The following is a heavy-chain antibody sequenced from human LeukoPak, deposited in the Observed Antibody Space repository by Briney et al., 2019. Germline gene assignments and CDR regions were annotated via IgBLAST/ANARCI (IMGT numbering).Heavy chain of an antibody. CDR2: ISGSGGST. D-gene: IGHD2-15*01. CDR1: GFTFTSYA. CDR3: AKSPYVGDHGGPSA. Sequence: HPGGSLRLSCAASGFTFTSYAMSWVRQAPGKGLEWVSAISGSGGSTYYAGSVKGRFTISRDDSKNTVFLQMNSLRAEDTAVYYCAKSPYVGDHGGPSAWGQGTLVIVSS. V-gene: IGHV3-23*01. J-gene: IGHJ5*02.